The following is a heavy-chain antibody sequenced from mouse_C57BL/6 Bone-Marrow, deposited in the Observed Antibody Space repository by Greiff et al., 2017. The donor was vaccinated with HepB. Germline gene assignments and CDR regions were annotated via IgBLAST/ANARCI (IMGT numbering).Heavy chain of an antibody. D-gene: IGHD1-1*01. CDR3: YYGSSYY. J-gene: IGHJ2*01. Sequence: QVQLKQPGAELVKPGASVKLSCKASGYTFTSYWMQWVKQRPGQGLEWIGEIDPSDSYTNYNQKFKGKATLTVDTSSSTAYMQLSSRTSEDSAVYYCYYGSSYYWGQGTTLTVSS. CDR1: GYTFTSYW. CDR2: IDPSDSYT. V-gene: IGHV1-50*01.